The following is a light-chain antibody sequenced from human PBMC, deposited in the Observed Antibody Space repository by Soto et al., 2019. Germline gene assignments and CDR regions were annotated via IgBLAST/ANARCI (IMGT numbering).Light chain of an antibody. V-gene: IGKV1-9*01. CDR3: QHLNDYRYT. CDR1: QAISSS. CDR2: AAS. Sequence: DIQLTQSPSSLSASVGDRVTITCRASQAISSSLAWYQHNPGKAPKLLIYAASTLQNGVPSSFSGSGSGTEFTLTISSLQPDDFATYYCQHLNDYRYTFGQGTKVEIK. J-gene: IGKJ2*01.